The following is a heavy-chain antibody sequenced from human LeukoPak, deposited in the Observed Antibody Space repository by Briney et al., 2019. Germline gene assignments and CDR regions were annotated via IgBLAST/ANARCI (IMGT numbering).Heavy chain of an antibody. CDR1: GXTFSNYG. V-gene: IGHV3-33*01. CDR2: IWYDGSNK. CDR3: ARDHFTMVRGAEFDY. J-gene: IGHJ4*02. D-gene: IGHD3-10*01. Sequence: PGGSLRLSCAASGXTFSNYGMHWVRQAPGKGLQWVAVIWYDGSNKYYAESVKGRFTISRDNSKNTLYLQMNSLRAEDTAVYYCARDHFTMVRGAEFDYWGQGTLVTVSS.